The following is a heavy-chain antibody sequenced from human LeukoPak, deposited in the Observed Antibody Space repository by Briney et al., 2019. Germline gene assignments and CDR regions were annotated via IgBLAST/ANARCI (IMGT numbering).Heavy chain of an antibody. Sequence: GESLNISCKGSGYSFTTYWIGWVRQMPGKGLEWMGTIYPGDSDTRYNPSFQGQVTISADKSITTAYLQWSSLKASDTAIYYCARHYNGDYWGQGTLVTVSS. CDR2: IYPGDSDT. D-gene: IGHD1-14*01. J-gene: IGHJ4*02. V-gene: IGHV5-51*01. CDR1: GYSFTTYW. CDR3: ARHYNGDY.